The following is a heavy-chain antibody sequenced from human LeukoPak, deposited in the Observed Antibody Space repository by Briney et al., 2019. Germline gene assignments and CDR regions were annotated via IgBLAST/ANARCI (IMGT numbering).Heavy chain of an antibody. D-gene: IGHD5-18*01. Sequence: SETLSLTCTVSGGSISSYYWSWMRQPPGKGLEWVSYIYYSGNTNYKPSLKSRVTISVDTSKKQISLKLSSVTAAETAVYYCARGRYSYGYLNWFETWGQGKPVTVSS. J-gene: IGHJ5*02. CDR3: ARGRYSYGYLNWFET. V-gene: IGHV4-59*01. CDR1: GGSISSYY. CDR2: IYYSGNT.